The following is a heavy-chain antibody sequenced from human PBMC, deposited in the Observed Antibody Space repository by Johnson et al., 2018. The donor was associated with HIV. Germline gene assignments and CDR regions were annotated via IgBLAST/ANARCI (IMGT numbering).Heavy chain of an antibody. CDR2: ISGSGGST. CDR3: ARARGAPWDAFDI. J-gene: IGHJ3*02. Sequence: VHLVESGGGVVQPGRSLRLSCAASGFTFSSYAMYWVRQAPGKGLEWVSAISGSGGSTYYADSVKGRFTISRDNSKNTLYLQMNSLRVADTALYYCARARGAPWDAFDIWGQGTMVTVSS. V-gene: IGHV3-23*04. D-gene: IGHD3-10*01. CDR1: GFTFSSYA.